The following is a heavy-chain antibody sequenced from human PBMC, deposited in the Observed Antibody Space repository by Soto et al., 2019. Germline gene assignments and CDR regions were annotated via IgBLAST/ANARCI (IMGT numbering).Heavy chain of an antibody. J-gene: IGHJ6*02. CDR1: GGSISSGGYY. CDR3: ARVRRQLVYYGMDV. Sequence: QVQLQESGPGLVKPSQTLSLTCTVSGGSISSGGYYWSWIRQHPGKGLEWIGYIYYSGSTYYNPSLQSRVTLSVDTSKNQFSLKLSSVTAADTAVYYCARVRRQLVYYGMDVWGQGTTVTVSS. CDR2: IYYSGST. V-gene: IGHV4-31*03. D-gene: IGHD6-6*01.